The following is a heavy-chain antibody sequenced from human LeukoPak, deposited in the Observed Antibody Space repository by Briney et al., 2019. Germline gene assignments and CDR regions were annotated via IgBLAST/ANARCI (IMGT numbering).Heavy chain of an antibody. CDR1: GGSITSSSYS. V-gene: IGHV4-39*07. Sequence: PSETLSLTCTVSGGSITSSSYSWGWIRQPPGKGLEWIASMSYSGSTYYNPSLKSRVTISVDTSRNQFSLKLSSVTAADTAGYYCARVRWLQLGHFDYWGQGSLVTVSS. D-gene: IGHD5-24*01. CDR2: MSYSGST. J-gene: IGHJ4*02. CDR3: ARVRWLQLGHFDY.